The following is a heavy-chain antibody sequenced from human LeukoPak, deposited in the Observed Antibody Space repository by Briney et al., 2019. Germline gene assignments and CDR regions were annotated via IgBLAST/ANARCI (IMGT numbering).Heavy chain of an antibody. V-gene: IGHV3-48*04. CDR1: GFTFSSYS. CDR2: ISSSGSTI. Sequence: GGSLRLSCAASGFTFSSYSMNWVRQAPGKGLEWVSYISSSGSTIYYADSVKGRFTISRDNAKNSLYLQMNSLRAEDTAVYYCARNDIVVVPAALLSYYYYGMDVWGQGTTVTVSS. D-gene: IGHD2-2*01. J-gene: IGHJ6*02. CDR3: ARNDIVVVPAALLSYYYYGMDV.